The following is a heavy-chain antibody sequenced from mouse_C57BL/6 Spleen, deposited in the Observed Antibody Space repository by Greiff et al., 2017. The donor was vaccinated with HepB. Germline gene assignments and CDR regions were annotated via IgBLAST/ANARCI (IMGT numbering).Heavy chain of an antibody. J-gene: IGHJ4*01. V-gene: IGHV1-82*01. CDR2: IYPGAGDT. CDR1: GYAFSSSW. D-gene: IGHD2-1*01. Sequence: VQLQQSGPELVKPGASVKISCKASGYAFSSSWMNWVKQRPGKGLEWIGRIYPGAGDTNYNGKFKGKATLTADKSSSTAYMHLSSLTSEDSAVYCCARSSYGNYGMDYWGQGTSVTVSS. CDR3: ARSSYGNYGMDY.